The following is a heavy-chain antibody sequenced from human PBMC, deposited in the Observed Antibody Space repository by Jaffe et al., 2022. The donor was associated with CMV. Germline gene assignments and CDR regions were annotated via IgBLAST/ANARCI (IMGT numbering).Heavy chain of an antibody. Sequence: QVTLRESGPALVKPTQTLTLTCTFSGFSLSTSGMCVSWIRQPPGKALEWLALIDWDDDKYYSTSLKTRLTISKDTSKNQVVLTMTNMDPVDTATYYCARSPGDGGNSDDAFDIWGQGTMVTVSS. CDR3: ARSPGDGGNSDDAFDI. V-gene: IGHV2-70*01. CDR1: GFSLSTSGMC. D-gene: IGHD2-21*02. J-gene: IGHJ3*02. CDR2: IDWDDDK.